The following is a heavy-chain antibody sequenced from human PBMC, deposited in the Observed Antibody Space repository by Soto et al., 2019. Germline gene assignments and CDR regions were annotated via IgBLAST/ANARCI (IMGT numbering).Heavy chain of an antibody. V-gene: IGHV3-30-3*01. Sequence: QPGGSLRLSCAASGFTFSSYAMHWVRQAPGKRLEWVAVISYDGSNKYYADSVKGRFTISRDNSKNTLYLQMNSLRAEDTAVYYCARYGGIHLWFRTRFDYWGQGTLVTVSS. CDR2: ISYDGSNK. CDR3: ARYGGIHLWFRTRFDY. D-gene: IGHD5-18*01. CDR1: GFTFSSYA. J-gene: IGHJ4*02.